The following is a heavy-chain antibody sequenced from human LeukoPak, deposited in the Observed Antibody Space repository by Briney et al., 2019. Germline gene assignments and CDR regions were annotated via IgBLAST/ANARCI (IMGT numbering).Heavy chain of an antibody. J-gene: IGHJ6*03. CDR2: MNPNSGNT. V-gene: IGHV1-8*01. D-gene: IGHD2-15*01. Sequence: ASVKVSCKASGYTLTSYDINWVRQATGQGLEWMGWMNPNSGNTGYAQKFQGRVTMTRNTSISTAYMELSSLRSEDTAVYYCARGGYCSGGSCYDYYYYMDVWGKGTTVTISS. CDR1: GYTLTSYD. CDR3: ARGGYCSGGSCYDYYYYMDV.